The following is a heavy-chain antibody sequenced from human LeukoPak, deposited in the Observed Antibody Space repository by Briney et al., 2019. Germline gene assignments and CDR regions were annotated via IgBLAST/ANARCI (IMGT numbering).Heavy chain of an antibody. J-gene: IGHJ5*02. CDR1: GYIFTTHW. D-gene: IGHD2-2*01. CDR2: IYPDDSDI. V-gene: IGHV5-51*01. CDR3: TRREGYCTGTGCYAENWFDP. Sequence: ESLKISCHASGYIFTTHWIGWVRRRPGKGGEGMALIYPDDSDISYSRCFQGQVTLPADKSINTAYLEWSSLKASDTAIYYCTRREGYCTGTGCYAENWFDPWGQGSLVTVSS.